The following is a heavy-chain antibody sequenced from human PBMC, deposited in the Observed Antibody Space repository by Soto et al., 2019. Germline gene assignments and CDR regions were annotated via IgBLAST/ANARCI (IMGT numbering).Heavy chain of an antibody. CDR1: GFDFSNSW. V-gene: IGHV3-74*03. CDR2: INSDGSST. Sequence: GGSLRLSCAASGFDFSNSWMHWVRQVPGKGLVWVSHINSDGSSTTYADSVKGRFTISRDNARTTVYLQLDSLRVEDTAVYYCARDKSYALAVWGQGTTVTVSS. CDR3: ARDKSYALAV. J-gene: IGHJ6*02. D-gene: IGHD4-17*01.